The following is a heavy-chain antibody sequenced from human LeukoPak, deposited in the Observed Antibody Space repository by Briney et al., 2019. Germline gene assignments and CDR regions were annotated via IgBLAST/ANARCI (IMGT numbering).Heavy chain of an antibody. CDR1: RGTLSSYA. D-gene: IGHD3-16*01. CDR3: ARHLGASLEQPFQH. J-gene: IGHJ1*01. CDR2: LIPILGIA. V-gene: IGHV1-69*04. Sequence: SVKVSCKASRGTLSSYAISWVRPTPGQGLQWMGRLIPILGIANYAQKFQGRVTITADKSTSTAYMELSRLRSEDTAVYYCARHLGASLEQPFQHWGQGTLVTVSS.